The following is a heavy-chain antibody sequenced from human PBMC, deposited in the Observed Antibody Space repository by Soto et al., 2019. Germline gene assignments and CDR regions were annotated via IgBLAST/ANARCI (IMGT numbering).Heavy chain of an antibody. CDR2: ISGSGGST. V-gene: IGHV3-23*01. CDR1: GFTFSSYA. D-gene: IGHD2-21*01. J-gene: IGHJ6*03. CDR3: AKSPLWDYYYYMDV. Sequence: PGGSLRLSCAASGFTFSSYAMSWVRQAPGKGLEWVSAISGSGGSTYYADSVKGRFTISRDNSKNTLYLQMNSLRAEDTAVYYCAKSPLWDYYYYMDVWGKGTTVTVSS.